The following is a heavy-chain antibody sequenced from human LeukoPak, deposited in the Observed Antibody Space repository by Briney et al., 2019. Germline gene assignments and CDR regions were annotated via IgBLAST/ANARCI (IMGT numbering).Heavy chain of an antibody. CDR3: ARATRNGYDY. J-gene: IGHJ4*02. Sequence: GGSLRLSCVASGFTFRIYGMNWVRQAPGKGPEWVSYISHTSDSILYADSVKGRFTMSRDNAKKSLYLQMNSLRAEGSAVYYCARATRNGYDYWGQGTLVTVSS. CDR1: GFTFRIYG. D-gene: IGHD5-24*01. CDR2: ISHTSDSI. V-gene: IGHV3-48*01.